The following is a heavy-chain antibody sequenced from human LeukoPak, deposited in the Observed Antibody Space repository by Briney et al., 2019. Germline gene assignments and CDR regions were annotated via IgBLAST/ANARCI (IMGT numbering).Heavy chain of an antibody. CDR1: GFTFSSYS. V-gene: IGHV3-48*04. CDR3: ARGTAAGTPDY. D-gene: IGHD6-13*01. Sequence: PGGSLRLSCAASGFTFSSYSMNWVRQAPGKGLEWVSYISSSSSTIYYADSVKGRFTISRDNAKNSLYLQMNSLRAEDTAVYYCARGTAAGTPDYWGQGTLVTVSS. CDR2: ISSSSSTI. J-gene: IGHJ4*02.